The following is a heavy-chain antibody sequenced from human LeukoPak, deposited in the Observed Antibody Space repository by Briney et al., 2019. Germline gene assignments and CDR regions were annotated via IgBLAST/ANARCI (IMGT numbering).Heavy chain of an antibody. Sequence: SETLSLTCTISGGSINSYYWSWIRQPAGKGLEWIGRIYPSGSTNYNPSLKSRVTMSVDTSKNPFSLHLSSVTAADTAVYYCAKTSFGSGSFWFFDLWGRGAQVTVSS. CDR2: IYPSGST. J-gene: IGHJ2*01. CDR3: AKTSFGSGSFWFFDL. CDR1: GGSINSYY. V-gene: IGHV4-4*07. D-gene: IGHD1-26*01.